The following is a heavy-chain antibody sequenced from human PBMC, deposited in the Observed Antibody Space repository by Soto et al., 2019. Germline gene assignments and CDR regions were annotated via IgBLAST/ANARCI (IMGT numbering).Heavy chain of an antibody. CDR2: IYPGDSDT. CDR3: ARIVVVVAPAERDYYMDV. Sequence: GESLKISCKGSGYSFTSYWIGWVRQMPGKGLEWMGIIYPGDSDTRYSPSFQGQVTISADKSISTAYLQWSSLKASDTAMYYCARIVVVVAPAERDYYMDVWGKGTTVTVSS. D-gene: IGHD2-15*01. J-gene: IGHJ6*03. CDR1: GYSFTSYW. V-gene: IGHV5-51*01.